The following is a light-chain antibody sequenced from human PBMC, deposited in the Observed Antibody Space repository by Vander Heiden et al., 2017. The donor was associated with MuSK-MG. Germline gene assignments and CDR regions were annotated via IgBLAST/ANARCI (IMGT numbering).Light chain of an antibody. CDR3: QQYYSTPNA. CDR1: QSVLYSSNNKNY. V-gene: IGKV4-1*01. CDR2: WAS. Sequence: DIVMTQTPDSLAVSLGERATINCKSSQSVLYSSNNKNYVAWYQQKPGQPPKLLIYWASIRVSRVPDRFSGRGSGTDFTLTISSLQAEDVAVYYCQQYYSTPNAFGHGTKVDIK. J-gene: IGKJ3*01.